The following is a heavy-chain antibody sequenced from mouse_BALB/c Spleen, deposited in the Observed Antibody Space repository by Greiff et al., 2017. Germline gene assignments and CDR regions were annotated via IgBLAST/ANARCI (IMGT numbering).Heavy chain of an antibody. CDR3: AYYDYDGAWFAY. D-gene: IGHD2-4*01. CDR1: GYSITSGYS. Sequence: EVQLQQSGPDLVKPSQSLSLTCTVTGYSITSGYSWHWIRQFPGNKLEWMGYIHYSGSTNYNPSLKSRISITRDTSKNQFFLQLNSVTTEDTATYYCAYYDYDGAWFAYWGQGTLVTVSA. CDR2: IHYSGST. J-gene: IGHJ3*01. V-gene: IGHV3-1*02.